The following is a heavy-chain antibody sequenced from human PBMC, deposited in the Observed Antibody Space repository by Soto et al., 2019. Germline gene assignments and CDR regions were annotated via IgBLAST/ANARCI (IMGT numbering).Heavy chain of an antibody. D-gene: IGHD6-6*01. CDR1: GFTFSSYG. V-gene: IGHV3-33*01. CDR3: ARDRSSTSYLDY. CDR2: IWYDGSNK. J-gene: IGHJ4*02. Sequence: QVQLVESGGGVVQPGRSLRLSCAASGFTFSSYGMHWVRQAPGKWLEWVAVIWYDGSNKYYAESVKGRFTISRDNSKNTLYLQMNSLRAEDPAVYYCARDRSSTSYLDYWGQGTLVTVSS.